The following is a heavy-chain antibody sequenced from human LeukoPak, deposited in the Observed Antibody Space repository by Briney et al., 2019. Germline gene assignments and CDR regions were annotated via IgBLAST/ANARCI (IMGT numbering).Heavy chain of an antibody. CDR3: ALAPNSNWFDF. J-gene: IGHJ5*01. CDR1: GDSISNFY. V-gene: IGHV4-59*08. D-gene: IGHD2-8*01. CDR2: IHYSGSS. Sequence: SETLSLTCSVSGDSISNFYWNWIRQPPGKRLEWIGNIHYSGSSSYNPSLQSRVTMSIDTSRNQLFLKLTSVTAADTAVYYCALAPNSNWFDFWGQGTLVTVSS.